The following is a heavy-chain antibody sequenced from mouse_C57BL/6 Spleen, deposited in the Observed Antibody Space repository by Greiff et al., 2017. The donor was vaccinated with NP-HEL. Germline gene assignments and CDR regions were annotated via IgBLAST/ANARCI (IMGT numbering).Heavy chain of an antibody. CDR1: GYTFTSYW. J-gene: IGHJ2*01. D-gene: IGHD2-2*01. CDR2: IDPSASYT. V-gene: IGHV1-50*01. Sequence: QVQLQQPGAELVKPGASVKLSCKASGYTFTSYWMQWVKQRPGQGLEWIGEIDPSASYTTYNQKFKGKATLTVDTSSSTAYMQLSSLTSEDSAGYYCARGGYDGSFDDWGQGTTLTVSS. CDR3: ARGGYDGSFDD.